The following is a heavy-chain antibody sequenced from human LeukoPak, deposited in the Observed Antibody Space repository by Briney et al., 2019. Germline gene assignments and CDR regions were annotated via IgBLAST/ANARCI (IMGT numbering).Heavy chain of an antibody. CDR1: GFTFSSYA. D-gene: IGHD1-26*01. CDR2: ISHDGSNK. J-gene: IGHJ4*02. CDR3: ARGPYSGKPIGY. Sequence: GGSLRLSCAASGFTFSSYAMHWVRQAPGKGLEWVAVISHDGSNKYYADSVKGRFTISRDNSKNTLYLQMNSLRAEDTAVYYCARGPYSGKPIGYWGQGTLVTVSS. V-gene: IGHV3-30-3*01.